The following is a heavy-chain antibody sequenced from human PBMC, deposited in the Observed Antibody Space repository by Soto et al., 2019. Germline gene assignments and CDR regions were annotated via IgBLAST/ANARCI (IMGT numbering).Heavy chain of an antibody. CDR2: IIPIFGTA. CDR3: ARDLSRIVVVPAATYY. J-gene: IGHJ4*02. V-gene: IGHV1-69*06. Sequence: SVKVSCKASGGTFSSYAISWVRQAPGQGLEWMGGIIPIFGTANYAQKFQGRVTITADTSTSTVYMELSSLRSEDTAVYYCARDLSRIVVVPAATYYWGQGPLVTVSS. D-gene: IGHD2-2*01. CDR1: GGTFSSYA.